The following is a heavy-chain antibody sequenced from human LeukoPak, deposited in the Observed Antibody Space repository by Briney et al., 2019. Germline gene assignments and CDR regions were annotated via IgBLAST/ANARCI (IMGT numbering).Heavy chain of an antibody. CDR3: AREGWGIAAANSWFDP. CDR1: GYTFTSYG. J-gene: IGHJ5*02. Sequence: GASVKVSCKASGYTFTSYGISWVQQAPGQGLEWMGWISAYNGNTNYAQKLQGRVTMTTDTSTSTAYMELRSLRSDDTAVYYCAREGWGIAAANSWFDPWGQGTLVTVSS. D-gene: IGHD6-13*01. CDR2: ISAYNGNT. V-gene: IGHV1-18*04.